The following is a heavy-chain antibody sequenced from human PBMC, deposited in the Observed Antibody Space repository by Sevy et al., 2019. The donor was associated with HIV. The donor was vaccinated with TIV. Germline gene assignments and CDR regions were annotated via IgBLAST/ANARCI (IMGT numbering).Heavy chain of an antibody. J-gene: IGHJ3*02. D-gene: IGHD3-22*01. CDR2: ISGGGDST. CDR3: AKMYYYESSGYSDAFDI. Sequence: GGSLRLSCAASGFTFSNYAMSWVRQAPGKGLEWVSIISGGGDSTYYADSVKGRFTISRDNSKNRLYLQMNSLRAEDTAVYYCAKMYYYESSGYSDAFDIWGQGTMVTVSS. V-gene: IGHV3-23*01. CDR1: GFTFSNYA.